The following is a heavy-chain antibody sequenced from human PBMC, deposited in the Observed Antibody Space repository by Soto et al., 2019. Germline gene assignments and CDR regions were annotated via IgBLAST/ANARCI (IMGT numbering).Heavy chain of an antibody. CDR2: ISDDGKTK. V-gene: IGHV3-30*18. D-gene: IGHD5-12*01. J-gene: IGHJ4*02. Sequence: QVQLVESGGGVVQPGRSLRLSCAASGFTFSTYGMNWVRQTPGEGLEWVAIISDDGKTKFSADSVKGRFTISRDNSKDTLYLQMDSLRAEDTAVYYCAKARPPPPTRDLDQWGEGTLVTLCS. CDR3: AKARPPPPTRDLDQ. CDR1: GFTFSTYG.